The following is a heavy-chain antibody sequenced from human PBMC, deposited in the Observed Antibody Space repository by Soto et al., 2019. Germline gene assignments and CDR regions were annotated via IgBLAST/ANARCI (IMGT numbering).Heavy chain of an antibody. V-gene: IGHV4-59*01. CDR1: GGSISSYY. Sequence: QVQLQESGPGLVKPSETLSLTCTVSGGSISSYYWSWIRQPPGKGLEWIGYIYYSGSTNYNPSLKSRVTTSVDTSKNQFSLKLSSVTAADTAVYYCARMRNILTGYPGRFDYWGQGTLVTVSS. CDR2: IYYSGST. D-gene: IGHD3-9*01. CDR3: ARMRNILTGYPGRFDY. J-gene: IGHJ4*02.